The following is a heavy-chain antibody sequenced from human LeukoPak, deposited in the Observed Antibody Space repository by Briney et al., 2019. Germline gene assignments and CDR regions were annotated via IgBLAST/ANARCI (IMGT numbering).Heavy chain of an antibody. D-gene: IGHD5-12*01. CDR3: ARASGYEFDY. J-gene: IGHJ4*02. Sequence: ASVKVSCKASGYTFTSFHIYWVRQATGQGLECKGWMNPNSANTGFAQKFQGRVTMTRNTSISTAYMELSSLRSEDTAVYYCARASGYEFDYWGQGTLVTVSS. V-gene: IGHV1-8*01. CDR2: MNPNSANT. CDR1: GYTFTSFH.